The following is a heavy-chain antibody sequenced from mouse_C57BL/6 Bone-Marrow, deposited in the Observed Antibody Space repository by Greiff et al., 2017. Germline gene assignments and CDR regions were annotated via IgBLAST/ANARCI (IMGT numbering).Heavy chain of an antibody. Sequence: QVQLQQPGAELVKPGASVKLSCKASGYTFTSYWMQWVKQRPGQGLEWIGEIDPSDSYTNYNQKFKGKATLTVDTSSSTAYMQLRSLTSEDSAVYYCARGGYYGNYRYFDVWGTGTTVTVSS. CDR3: ARGGYYGNYRYFDV. D-gene: IGHD2-1*01. CDR1: GYTFTSYW. V-gene: IGHV1-50*01. CDR2: IDPSDSYT. J-gene: IGHJ1*03.